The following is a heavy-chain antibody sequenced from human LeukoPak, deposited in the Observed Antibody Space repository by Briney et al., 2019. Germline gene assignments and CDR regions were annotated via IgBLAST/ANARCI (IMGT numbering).Heavy chain of an antibody. D-gene: IGHD6-13*01. CDR2: INPNSGGT. CDR1: GYTFTGYY. Sequence: ASVKVSCKASGYTFTGYYMHWVRPAPGQGLEWMGWINPNSGGTNYAQKLQGRGTMTRYTSISTAYMELSRLRSDDTAVYYCVSRIAAQNDYWGQGTLVTVSS. CDR3: VSRIAAQNDY. J-gene: IGHJ4*02. V-gene: IGHV1-2*02.